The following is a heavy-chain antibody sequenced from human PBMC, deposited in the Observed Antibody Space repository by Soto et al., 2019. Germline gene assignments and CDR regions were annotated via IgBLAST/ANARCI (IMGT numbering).Heavy chain of an antibody. J-gene: IGHJ4*02. Sequence: ASETLSLTCAVSGDSISSGYYWAWIRQPPGKGLEWVASIYHSGTTYYNPSLTSRVTISVDTSKNQFSLKLRSVTAADSAVYYCARTESVGYYPYCGQGTLVT. CDR3: ARTESVGYYPY. CDR1: GDSISSGYY. V-gene: IGHV4-38-2*01. CDR2: IYHSGTT. D-gene: IGHD3-3*01.